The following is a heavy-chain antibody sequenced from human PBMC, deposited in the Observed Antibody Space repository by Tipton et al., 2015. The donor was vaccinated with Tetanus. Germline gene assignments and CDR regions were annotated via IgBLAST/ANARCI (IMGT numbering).Heavy chain of an antibody. Sequence: SGDSVSTGNFYWSWIRQPPGKGLEWIGEINHRGGTSYNPSLKSRVTISVDTSKNQFSLNMSSVTAADTAVYYCARANNEFPKKGPFDSWGQGSLVIVSS. D-gene: IGHD1-1*01. CDR3: ARANNEFPKKGPFDS. CDR1: GDSVSTGNFY. CDR2: INHRGGT. V-gene: IGHV4-30-2*04. J-gene: IGHJ4*02.